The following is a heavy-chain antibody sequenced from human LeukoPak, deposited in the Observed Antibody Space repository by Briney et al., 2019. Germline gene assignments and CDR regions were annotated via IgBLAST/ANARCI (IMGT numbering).Heavy chain of an antibody. CDR2: IKQDGSEK. J-gene: IGHJ6*02. D-gene: IGHD4-17*01. CDR1: GFTFSSYL. CDR3: ARDTRDYEYYYYGMDV. Sequence: GGSLRLSCAASGFTFSSYLMSWVRQAPGKGLEWVANIKQDGSEKYYVDSVKGRFTISRDNAKNSLYLQMNSLRAEDTAVYYCARDTRDYEYYYYGMDVWGQGTTVTVSS. V-gene: IGHV3-7*01.